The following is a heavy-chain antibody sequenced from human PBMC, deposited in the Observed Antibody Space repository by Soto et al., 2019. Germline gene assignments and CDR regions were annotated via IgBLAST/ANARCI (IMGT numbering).Heavy chain of an antibody. V-gene: IGHV3-48*01. J-gene: IGHJ6*03. Sequence: VQLVESGGGLVQPGGSLRLSCAASGFTFSSYSMNWVRQAPGKGLEWVSYISSSSSTIYYADSVKGRFTISRDNAKNSLYLQMNSLRAEDTAVYYCATAGYYDFWSGAYYMDVWGKGTTVTVSS. D-gene: IGHD3-3*01. CDR2: ISSSSSTI. CDR1: GFTFSSYS. CDR3: ATAGYYDFWSGAYYMDV.